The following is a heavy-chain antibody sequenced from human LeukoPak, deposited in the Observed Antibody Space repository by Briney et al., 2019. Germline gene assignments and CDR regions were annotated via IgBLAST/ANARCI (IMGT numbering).Heavy chain of an antibody. CDR3: ARESQAYYYGSGSPNY. Sequence: PGGSLRLSCAASGFTFSSYAMHWVRQAPGKGLEWVADISYDGSNRYYADSVKGRFTISRDNSKNTLYLQMNSLRAEDTAVYYCARESQAYYYGSGSPNYWGQGTLVTVSS. V-gene: IGHV3-30*04. D-gene: IGHD3-10*01. J-gene: IGHJ4*02. CDR2: ISYDGSNR. CDR1: GFTFSSYA.